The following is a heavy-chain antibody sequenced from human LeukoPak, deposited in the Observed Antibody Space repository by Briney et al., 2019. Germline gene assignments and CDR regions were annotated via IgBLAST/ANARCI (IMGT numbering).Heavy chain of an antibody. Sequence: SETLSLTCTVSGGSISSYYWSWIRQPAGKGLEWIGRIYTSGSTNYNPSLKSRVTMSVDTSKNQFSLKLSSVTAADTAVYYCARERNFYSSGRWPGGVDFDYWGQGTLVTVSS. CDR2: IYTSGST. V-gene: IGHV4-4*07. D-gene: IGHD6-19*01. CDR3: ARERNFYSSGRWPGGVDFDY. CDR1: GGSISSYY. J-gene: IGHJ4*02.